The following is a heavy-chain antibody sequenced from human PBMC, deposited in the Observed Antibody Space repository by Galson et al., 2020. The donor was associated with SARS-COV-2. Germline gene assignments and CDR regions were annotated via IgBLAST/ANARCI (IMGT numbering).Heavy chain of an antibody. J-gene: IGHJ5*02. CDR2: VSTKANNYAT. CDR1: GFTFSGSA. Sequence: GGSLRLSCAASGFTFSGSAMHWVRQASGRGLERICRVSTKANNYATSYAASVNGRFTISRDDSKNMSFLQMNSLKDDDTAVYFCTFVPIRVVGTFSWGQGALVIVSA. D-gene: IGHD6-19*01. CDR3: TFVPIRVVGTFS. V-gene: IGHV3-73*01.